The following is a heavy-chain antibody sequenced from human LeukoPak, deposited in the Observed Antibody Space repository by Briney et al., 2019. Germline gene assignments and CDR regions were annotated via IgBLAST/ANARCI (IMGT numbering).Heavy chain of an antibody. CDR3: ATQYYDFWSGSATVDY. Sequence: SETLSLTCAVYGGSLSGYYWSWIRQPPGKGLEWIGEINHSGSTNYNPSLKSRVTISVDTSKNQFSLKLSSVTAADTAVYYCATQYYDFWSGSATVDYWGQGTLVTVSS. V-gene: IGHV4-34*01. D-gene: IGHD3-3*01. CDR2: INHSGST. CDR1: GGSLSGYY. J-gene: IGHJ4*02.